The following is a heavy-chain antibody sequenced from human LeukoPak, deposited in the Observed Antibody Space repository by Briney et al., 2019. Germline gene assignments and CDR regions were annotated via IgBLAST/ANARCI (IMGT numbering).Heavy chain of an antibody. CDR1: GGSFSGYY. V-gene: IGHV4-34*01. J-gene: IGHJ5*02. D-gene: IGHD3-22*01. CDR3: ARHLIVVGLNWFDP. Sequence: SETLSLTCAVYGGSFSGYYWSWIRQPPGKGLEWIGEINHSGSTNYNPSLKSRVTISVDTSKNQFSLKLSSVTAADTAVYYCARHLIVVGLNWFDPWGQGTLVTVSS. CDR2: INHSGST.